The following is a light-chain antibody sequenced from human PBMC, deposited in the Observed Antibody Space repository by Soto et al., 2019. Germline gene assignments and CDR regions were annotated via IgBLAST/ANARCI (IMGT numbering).Light chain of an antibody. Sequence: DIPMIQPPSTLSSYVGDIVTITCRASQSISSWLAWYQQKPGKAPKVLIFDASSLESGVPSRFSGSGSGTEFTLTISSLQTDDFATYYCQQYNSDSSWTFGQGTKVDIK. J-gene: IGKJ1*01. CDR2: DAS. CDR1: QSISSW. V-gene: IGKV1-5*01. CDR3: QQYNSDSSWT.